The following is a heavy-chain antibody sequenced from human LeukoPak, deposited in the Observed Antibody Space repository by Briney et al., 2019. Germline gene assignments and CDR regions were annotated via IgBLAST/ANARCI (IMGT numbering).Heavy chain of an antibody. J-gene: IGHJ6*02. Sequence: PGGSLRLSCAASGFTFDDYAMHWVRQVPGKGLEWVSLISWDGGSTYYAASVKGRFTISGDNSKNSLYLQMNSLRVEDTALYYCAKDADGYGGNTDYYHGMDVWGQGTTVTVSS. CDR2: ISWDGGST. CDR3: AKDADGYGGNTDYYHGMDV. CDR1: GFTFDDYA. V-gene: IGHV3-43D*03. D-gene: IGHD4-23*01.